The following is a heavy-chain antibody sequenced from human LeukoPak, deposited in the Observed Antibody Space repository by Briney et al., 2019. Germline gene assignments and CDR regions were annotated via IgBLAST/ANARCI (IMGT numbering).Heavy chain of an antibody. J-gene: IGHJ6*02. Sequence: GGSLRLSCAASGFTFSSYEMNWVRQAPGKGLEWVSYISSSGSTIYYADSVKGRFTISRDNAKNSLYLQMNGLRAEDTAVYYCARDAVLLLDFWSGTMDVWGQGTTVTVSS. CDR1: GFTFSSYE. V-gene: IGHV3-48*03. CDR2: ISSSGSTI. CDR3: ARDAVLLLDFWSGTMDV. D-gene: IGHD3-3*01.